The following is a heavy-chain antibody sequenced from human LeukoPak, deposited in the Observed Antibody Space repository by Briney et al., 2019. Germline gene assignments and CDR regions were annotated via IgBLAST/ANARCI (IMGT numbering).Heavy chain of an antibody. Sequence: ASVKVSCKASGYTFTSYGISWVRQAPGQGLEWMGWISAYNGNTNYALKVQGRVTMTTDTSTSTAYMELSSLRSEDTAVYYCASGQYYFDYWGQGTLVTVSS. J-gene: IGHJ4*02. CDR3: ASGQYYFDY. CDR1: GYTFTSYG. D-gene: IGHD3/OR15-3a*01. V-gene: IGHV1-18*01. CDR2: ISAYNGNT.